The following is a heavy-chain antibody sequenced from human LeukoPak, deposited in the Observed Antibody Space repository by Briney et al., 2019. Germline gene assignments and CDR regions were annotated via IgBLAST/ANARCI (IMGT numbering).Heavy chain of an antibody. V-gene: IGHV4-34*01. CDR1: GGSFSGYY. D-gene: IGHD3-3*01. J-gene: IGHJ4*02. Sequence: PSETLSLTCAVYGGSFSGYYWSWIRQPPGKGLEWIGEINHSGSTNYNPSLKSRVTISVDTSKNQFSLKLSSVTAADTAVYYCARGLFSPLAYDFWGGYYHYFDYWGQGTLVTVSS. CDR3: ARGLFSPLAYDFWGGYYHYFDY. CDR2: INHSGST.